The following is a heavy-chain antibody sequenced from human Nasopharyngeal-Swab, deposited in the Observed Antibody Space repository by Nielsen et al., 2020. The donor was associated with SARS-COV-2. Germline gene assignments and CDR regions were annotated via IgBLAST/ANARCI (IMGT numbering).Heavy chain of an antibody. J-gene: IGHJ4*02. CDR3: AKGSGSYDPFDY. CDR2: ISGSGGST. CDR1: GFTFSSYA. Sequence: GESLKIPCAASGFTFSSYAMSWVRQAPGKGLEWVSAISGSGGSTYYADSVKGRFTISRDNSKNTLYLQMNSLRAEDTAVYYCAKGSGSYDPFDYWGQGTLVTVSS. V-gene: IGHV3-23*01. D-gene: IGHD1-26*01.